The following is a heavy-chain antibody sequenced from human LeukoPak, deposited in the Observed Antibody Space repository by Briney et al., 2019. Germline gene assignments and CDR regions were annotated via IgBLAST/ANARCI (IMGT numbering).Heavy chain of an antibody. CDR1: GFTFSSYW. Sequence: GGSLRLSCAASGFTFSSYWMSWVRQAPGKGLEWVANIKQDGSEKYYVDSVKGRFTISRDNAKNSLYLQMNSLRAEDTAVYYCARDSGYYYDSSNDYWGQGTLVTVSS. CDR2: IKQDGSEK. J-gene: IGHJ4*02. CDR3: ARDSGYYYDSSNDY. D-gene: IGHD3-22*01. V-gene: IGHV3-7*01.